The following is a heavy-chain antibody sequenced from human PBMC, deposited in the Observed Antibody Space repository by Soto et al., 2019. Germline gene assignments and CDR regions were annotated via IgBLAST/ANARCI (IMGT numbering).Heavy chain of an antibody. J-gene: IGHJ6*02. D-gene: IGHD3-9*01. V-gene: IGHV3-33*01. CDR3: ARRGITIFHGMDV. CDR2: IWYDGSNK. CDR1: GFTFSSYG. Sequence: GGSLRLSCAASGFTFSSYGMHWVRQAPGKGLEWVAVIWYDGSNKYYADSVKGRFTISRDNSKNTLYLQMNSLRAEDTAVYYCARRGITIFHGMDVWGQGTTVTVSS.